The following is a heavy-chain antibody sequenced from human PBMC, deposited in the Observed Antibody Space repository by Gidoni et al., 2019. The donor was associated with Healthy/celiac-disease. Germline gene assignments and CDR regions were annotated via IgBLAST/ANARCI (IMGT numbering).Heavy chain of an antibody. CDR3: ARDSSSSWYHYYYYYGMDV. CDR2: ILYDGSNK. CDR1: GCTVSSEG. J-gene: IGHJ6*02. D-gene: IGHD6-13*01. V-gene: IGHV3-33*01. Sequence: QVQLVESGGGGVQPGRSLRLSCAASGCTVSSEGMPWVRQAPGKGLEWVAVILYDGSNKYYAASVKVRFTISRDNSKNTLYLQMNSLRAEDTAVYYCARDSSSSWYHYYYYYGMDVWGQGTTVTVSS.